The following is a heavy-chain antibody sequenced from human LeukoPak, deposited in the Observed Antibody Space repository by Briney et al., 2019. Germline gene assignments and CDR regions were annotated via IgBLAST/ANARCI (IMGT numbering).Heavy chain of an antibody. CDR3: ARVLYPNVGIPFDP. V-gene: IGHV3-66*01. Sequence: GGSLRLSCAASGFTVSSNYMSWVRQAPGKGLEWVSVIYSGGSTYYADSVKGRFTISRDNSKNTLYLQMNSLRAEDTAVYYCARVLYPNVGIPFDPWGQGTLVTVSS. D-gene: IGHD2-8*01. CDR1: GFTVSSNY. J-gene: IGHJ5*02. CDR2: IYSGGST.